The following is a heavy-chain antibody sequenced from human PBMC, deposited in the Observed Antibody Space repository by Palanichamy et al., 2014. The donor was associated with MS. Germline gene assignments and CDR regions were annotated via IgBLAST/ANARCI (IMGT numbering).Heavy chain of an antibody. D-gene: IGHD4/OR15-4a*01. CDR2: IIPLFGTT. J-gene: IGHJ2*01. CDR3: AGEGGNDYGDQWTFWYFDV. Sequence: QAQLVQSGAEVKKPGSSVKVSCMASGETFTSYVMNRLRQAPGQGLEWVGGIIPLFGTTHYAQKFQGRVTLSTDGSTRVVYMELRSLTYEDTAVYYCAGEGGNDYGDQWTFWYFDVWGRGTPLTVSS. CDR1: GETFTSYV. V-gene: IGHV1-69*01.